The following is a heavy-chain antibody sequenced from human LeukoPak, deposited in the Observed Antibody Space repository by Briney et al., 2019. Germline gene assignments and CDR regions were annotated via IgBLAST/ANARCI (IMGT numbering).Heavy chain of an antibody. J-gene: IGHJ4*02. V-gene: IGHV4-59*08. D-gene: IGHD1-26*01. CDR1: GGSISSYY. CDR2: FYYSGST. Sequence: PSETLSLTCTVSGGSISSYYWSWIRQPPGKGLEWIGYFYYSGSTNYNPSLKSRVTISGDTSKNQFSLKLSSVTAADTAVYYCAGQPYSGSFPPDYWGQGTLVTVTS. CDR3: AGQPYSGSFPPDY.